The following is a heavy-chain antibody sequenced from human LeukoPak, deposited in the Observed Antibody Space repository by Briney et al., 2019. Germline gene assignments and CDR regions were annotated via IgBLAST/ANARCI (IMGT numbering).Heavy chain of an antibody. Sequence: QPGGSLRLSCAASGFTFSSYWMHWVRQAPGKGLVWVSRINSDGSSTSYADSVKGRFTISRDNAKNTLYLQMNSLRAEDTAVYYCAKHYGDYVYGVIDWFDPWGQGTLVTVSS. CDR1: GFTFSSYW. D-gene: IGHD4-17*01. CDR2: INSDGSST. V-gene: IGHV3-74*01. CDR3: AKHYGDYVYGVIDWFDP. J-gene: IGHJ5*02.